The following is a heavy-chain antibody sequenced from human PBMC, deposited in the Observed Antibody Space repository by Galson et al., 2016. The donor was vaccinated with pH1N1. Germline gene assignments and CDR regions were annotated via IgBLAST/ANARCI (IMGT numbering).Heavy chain of an antibody. Sequence: SVKVSCKASGGTFSSNPVSWVRQAPGHGLEWVGRIVPILGTINYPQKFQGRVTITADESTSTAFLELSSLRAEDTAIYYCAIMQRYYFDSSGYYFPWGQGTLVIVSS. D-gene: IGHD3-22*01. CDR1: GGTFSSNP. CDR2: IVPILGTI. J-gene: IGHJ5*02. CDR3: AIMQRYYFDSSGYYFP. V-gene: IGHV1-69*13.